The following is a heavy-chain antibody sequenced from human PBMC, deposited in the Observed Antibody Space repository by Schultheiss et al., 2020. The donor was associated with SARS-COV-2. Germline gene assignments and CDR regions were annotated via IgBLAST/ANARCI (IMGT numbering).Heavy chain of an antibody. Sequence: GGSLRLSCAASGFTFSSYWMSWVRQAPGKGLEWVSAISGSGGSTYYADSVKGRFTISRDNAKNSLYLQMTSLRADDTAIYFCAKDTPVERGVVRLDYWGQGTLVTVSS. CDR2: ISGSGGST. D-gene: IGHD2-15*01. CDR3: AKDTPVERGVVRLDY. J-gene: IGHJ4*02. V-gene: IGHV3-23*01. CDR1: GFTFSSYW.